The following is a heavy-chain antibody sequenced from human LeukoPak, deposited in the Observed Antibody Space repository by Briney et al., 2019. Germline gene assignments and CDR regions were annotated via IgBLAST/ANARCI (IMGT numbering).Heavy chain of an antibody. Sequence: SETLSLTCTVSGGSISSSSYYWGWIRQPPGKGLEWIGSIYYSGSTYYNPSLKSRVTISVDTSKNQFSLKLSSVTAADTAVYYCARPLSIYDPDAFDIWGQGTMVTVSS. CDR2: IYYSGST. CDR3: ARPLSIYDPDAFDI. CDR1: GGSISSSSYY. D-gene: IGHD3-3*01. J-gene: IGHJ3*02. V-gene: IGHV4-39*07.